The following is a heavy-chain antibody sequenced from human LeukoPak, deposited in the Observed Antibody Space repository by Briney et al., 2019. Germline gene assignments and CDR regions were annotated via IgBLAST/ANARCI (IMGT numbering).Heavy chain of an antibody. CDR1: GFTFSSYE. CDR2: IKQDGSEK. D-gene: IGHD6-19*01. J-gene: IGHJ6*04. V-gene: IGHV3-7*03. Sequence: GGSLRLSCAASGFTFSSYEMNWVRQAPGKGLEWVANIKQDGSEKYYVDSVKGRFTISRDNAKNSLYLQMNSLTAEDTAVYYCARDRWQWLGKIYYYYGMDVWGKGTTVTVSS. CDR3: ARDRWQWLGKIYYYYGMDV.